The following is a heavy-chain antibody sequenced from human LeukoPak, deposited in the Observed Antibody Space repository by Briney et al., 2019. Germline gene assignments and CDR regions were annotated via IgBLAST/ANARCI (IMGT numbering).Heavy chain of an antibody. V-gene: IGHV3-30*04. CDR2: ISYDGSNK. CDR3: ASGPGKYRLRY. Sequence: GGSLRLSCAASGFTFSSYAMHWVRQAPGKGLEWVAVISYDGSNKYYADSVKGRFTISRNNSKNTLYLQMNSLRAEDTAVYYCASGPGKYRLRYWGQGTLVTVSS. CDR1: GFTFSSYA. J-gene: IGHJ4*02. D-gene: IGHD5-12*01.